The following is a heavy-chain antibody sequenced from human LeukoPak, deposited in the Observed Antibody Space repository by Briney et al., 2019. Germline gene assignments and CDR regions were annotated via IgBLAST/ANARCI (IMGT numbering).Heavy chain of an antibody. V-gene: IGHV3-30*02. D-gene: IGHD3-3*01. CDR2: IRSDGSNK. CDR3: AKDFEWSFYY. J-gene: IGHJ4*02. CDR1: GFTFSSYG. Sequence: SGGALRLSCPASGFTFSSYGMHWVRQAPRKGLEWVAFIRSDGSNKYYADSVKGRFTISRDNSKNTLYLQMNSLRAEDTAVYYCAKDFEWSFYYWGQGTLVTVSS.